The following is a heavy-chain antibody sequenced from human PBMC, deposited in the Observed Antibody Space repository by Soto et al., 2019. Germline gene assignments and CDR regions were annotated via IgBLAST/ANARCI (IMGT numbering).Heavy chain of an antibody. V-gene: IGHV1-69*06. D-gene: IGHD1-26*01. CDR3: ASERSAQYFDF. CDR2: IIPTFGTP. Sequence: QVQLVQSGTVVQRRGSSVKVSCQASGGTFSSHGMAWVRQAPGQGLEWMGGIIPTFGTPTYAPKFQGRVTITADKCTNTAYMELSSLRSEDTGVYYCASERSAQYFDFWGQGTLITVSS. J-gene: IGHJ4*02. CDR1: GGTFSSHG.